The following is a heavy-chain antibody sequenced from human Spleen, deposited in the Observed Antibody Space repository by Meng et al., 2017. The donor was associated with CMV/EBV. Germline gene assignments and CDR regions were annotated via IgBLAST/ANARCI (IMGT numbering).Heavy chain of an antibody. D-gene: IGHD2-21*02. CDR3: AIVVVTDGFDV. CDR2: MNPKNGDT. V-gene: IGHV1-8*01. J-gene: IGHJ3*01. Sequence: SVKVSCKASGYTFTTYDINWVRQATGQGLEWVGWMNPKNGDTGSAQRFQGRVTMTRNTSIGTAYMELSSLSSEDSAVYYCAIVVVTDGFDVWGQGTMVTVSS. CDR1: GYTFTTYD.